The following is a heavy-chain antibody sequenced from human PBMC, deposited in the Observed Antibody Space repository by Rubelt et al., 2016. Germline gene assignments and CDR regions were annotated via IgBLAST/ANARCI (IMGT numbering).Heavy chain of an antibody. V-gene: IGHV4-39*07. CDR1: GGSISSSSYY. CDR2: INHSGST. CDR3: ASGSSEWLMDAFDI. Sequence: QLQLQESGPGLVKPSETLSLTCTVSGGSISSSSYYWSWIRQPPGKGLEWIGEINHSGSTNYNPSLKSRGTISVDTSKNQFSRKLSSVTAADTAVYYCASGSSEWLMDAFDIWGQGTMVTVSS. D-gene: IGHD1-26*01. J-gene: IGHJ3*02.